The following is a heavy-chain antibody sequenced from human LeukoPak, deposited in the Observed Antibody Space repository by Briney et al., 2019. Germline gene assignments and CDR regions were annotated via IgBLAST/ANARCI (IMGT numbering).Heavy chain of an antibody. CDR3: ARDDDGIVATTYSDY. CDR1: GGTFSSYA. Sequence: ASVKVSCKASGGTFSSYAISWVRQAPGQGLEWMGRIIPILGIANYAQKFQGRVTITADKSTSTAYMELSSLRSEDTAVYYCARDDDGIVATTYSDYWGQGTLVTVSS. J-gene: IGHJ4*02. V-gene: IGHV1-69*04. D-gene: IGHD5-12*01. CDR2: IIPILGIA.